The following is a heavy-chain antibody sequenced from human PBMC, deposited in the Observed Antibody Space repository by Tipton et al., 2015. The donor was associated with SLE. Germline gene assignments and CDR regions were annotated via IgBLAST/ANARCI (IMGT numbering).Heavy chain of an antibody. D-gene: IGHD2-2*01. J-gene: IGHJ3*02. CDR2: IDTSGNTI. V-gene: IGHV3-48*03. CDR1: GFTFTNFE. Sequence: SLRLSCAASGFTFTNFEMNWVRRAPGSGLERVSYIDTSGNTIYYADSVKGRFTISRDNANNSLFLQMSSLRADDTAVYHCAREDVPHDAFDIWGQGTMVTVSS. CDR3: AREDVPHDAFDI.